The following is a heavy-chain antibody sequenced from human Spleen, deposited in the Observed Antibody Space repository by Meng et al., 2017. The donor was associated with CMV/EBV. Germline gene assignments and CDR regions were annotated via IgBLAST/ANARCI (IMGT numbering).Heavy chain of an antibody. D-gene: IGHD5-12*01. J-gene: IGHJ4*02. CDR1: GFTFSNAW. CDR3: ASGLATYYFDY. Sequence: GESLKISCAASGFTFSNAWMSWVRQAPGKGLEWVGRIKSKTDGGTTDYAAPVKGRFTISRDDSKNTLYLQMNSLKTEDTAVYYCASGLATYYFDYWGQGTLVTVSS. V-gene: IGHV3-15*01. CDR2: IKSKTDGGTT.